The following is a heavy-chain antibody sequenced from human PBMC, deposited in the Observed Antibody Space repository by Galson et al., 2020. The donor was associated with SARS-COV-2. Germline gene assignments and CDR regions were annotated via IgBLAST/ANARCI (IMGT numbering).Heavy chain of an antibody. D-gene: IGHD5-12*01. Sequence: GGSLRLSCAASGFTFRNYGMPWVRQAPGKGLEWVAVIWYDGSNKYYADSVKGRFTISRDNSKNTLYLQMNSLRAEDTAVYYCAKDLSRDGYNYRGYYGMDVWGQGTTVTVSS. CDR2: IWYDGSNK. J-gene: IGHJ6*02. CDR3: AKDLSRDGYNYRGYYGMDV. V-gene: IGHV3-33*06. CDR1: GFTFRNYG.